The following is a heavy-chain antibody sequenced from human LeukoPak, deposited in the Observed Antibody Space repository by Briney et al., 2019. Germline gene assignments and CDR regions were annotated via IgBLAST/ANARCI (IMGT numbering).Heavy chain of an antibody. CDR1: GGTFSSYA. CDR2: IIPIFGTA. J-gene: IGHJ5*02. Sequence: SVTVSCTASGGTFSSYAISWVRQAPGQGLEWMGGIIPIFGTANYAQKFQGRVTITADESTSTAYMELSSLRSEDTAVYYCAREGFRTAAPGNWFDPWGQGTLVTVSS. V-gene: IGHV1-69*13. D-gene: IGHD6-13*01. CDR3: AREGFRTAAPGNWFDP.